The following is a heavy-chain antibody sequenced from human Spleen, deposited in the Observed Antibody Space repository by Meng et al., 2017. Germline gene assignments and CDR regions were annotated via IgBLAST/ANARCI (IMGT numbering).Heavy chain of an antibody. CDR2: IFYTGTT. CDR1: WGSIVNSNW. V-gene: IGHV4-4*02. CDR3: AGVDVDTGVPS. D-gene: IGHD5-18*01. Sequence: QGHRQGSGPGLGMPSGTLSLTCAVSWGSIVNSNWWSWVRQFPGKGLEWIGDIFYTGTTNYNPSLKRRVTISVDKSKHQFSLILTSVTAADTATYYCAGVDVDTGVPSWGQGTLVTVSS. J-gene: IGHJ5*02.